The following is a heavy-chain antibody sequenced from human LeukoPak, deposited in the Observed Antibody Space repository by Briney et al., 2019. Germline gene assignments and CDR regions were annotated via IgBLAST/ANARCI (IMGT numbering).Heavy chain of an antibody. J-gene: IGHJ4*02. CDR2: IYYSGST. CDR3: ARLDTAMVTNY. CDR1: GGSISSYY. V-gene: IGHV4-59*08. D-gene: IGHD5-18*01. Sequence: SETLSLTCTVSGGSISSYYGSWIRQPPGKGLEWIGYIYYSGSTNYNPSLKSRVTISVDTSKNQFSLKLSSVTAADTAVYYCARLDTAMVTNYWGQGTLVTVSS.